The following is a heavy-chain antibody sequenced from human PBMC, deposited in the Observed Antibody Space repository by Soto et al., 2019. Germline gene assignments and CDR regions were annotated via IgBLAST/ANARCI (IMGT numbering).Heavy chain of an antibody. V-gene: IGHV3-7*01. CDR2: IKQDGSGK. J-gene: IGHJ4*02. CDR3: VRDSQTFTYPTSFDC. D-gene: IGHD3-10*01. CDR1: GFTFSSYW. Sequence: GGSLRLSCAASGFTFSSYWMSWVRQAPGKGLEWVANIKQDGSGKYYVDSVKGRFTISRDNAKNSRYLQMNSLRAEDTAVYYCVRDSQTFTYPTSFDCWGQGTLVTVSS.